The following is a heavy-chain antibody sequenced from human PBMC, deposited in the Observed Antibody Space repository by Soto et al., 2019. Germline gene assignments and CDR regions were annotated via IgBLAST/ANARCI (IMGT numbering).Heavy chain of an antibody. D-gene: IGHD3-22*01. CDR2: INHSGST. CDR3: ARGPDYYDSSGYLY. J-gene: IGHJ4*02. CDR1: GGSFSGYY. V-gene: IGHV4-34*01. Sequence: SETLSLTCAVYGGSFSGYYWSWIRQPPGKGLEWIGEINHSGSTNYNPSIKSRVTISVDTSKNQFSLKLSSVTAADTAVYYCARGPDYYDSSGYLYWGQGTLVTVSS.